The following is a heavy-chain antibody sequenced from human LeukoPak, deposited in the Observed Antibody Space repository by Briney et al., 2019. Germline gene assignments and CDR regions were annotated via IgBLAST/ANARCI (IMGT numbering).Heavy chain of an antibody. D-gene: IGHD4-17*01. CDR3: ERGRGNDYGDYGVFDY. V-gene: IGHV4-4*07. Sequence: SETLSLTCTVSGGSISSYYWSWIRQPAGKGLEWIGRIYTSWSTNYNPSLKSRVTISVDKSKNQFSLKLSSVTAADPDVYYCERGRGNDYGDYGVFDYWGQGTLVTVSS. J-gene: IGHJ4*02. CDR1: GGSISSYY. CDR2: IYTSWST.